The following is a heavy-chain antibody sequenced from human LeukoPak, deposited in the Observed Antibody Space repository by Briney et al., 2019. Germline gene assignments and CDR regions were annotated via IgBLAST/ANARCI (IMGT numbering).Heavy chain of an antibody. V-gene: IGHV3-53*01. J-gene: IGHJ4*02. CDR2: IYSGGST. CDR1: GFTVSSNY. D-gene: IGHD3-9*01. CDR3: ARDYDDILTGYRDY. Sequence: GGCLRLSCAASGFTVSSNYMSWVRQAPGKGLEWVSVIYSGGSTYYADSVKGRFTISRDNSKNTLYLQMNSLRAEDTAVYYCARDYDDILTGYRDYWGQGTLVTVSS.